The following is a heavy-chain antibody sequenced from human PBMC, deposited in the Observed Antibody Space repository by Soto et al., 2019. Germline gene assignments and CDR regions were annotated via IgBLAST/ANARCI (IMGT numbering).Heavy chain of an antibody. J-gene: IGHJ6*02. Sequence: GESLKISCKGSGYSLTSYWIGWVRQMPGKGLEWMGIIYPGDSDTRYSPSFQGQVTISADKSISTAYLQWSSLKDSDTAMYYCARHESEGGNSHYYYYYGMDVWGQGTTVTVSS. D-gene: IGHD2-21*02. CDR3: ARHESEGGNSHYYYYYGMDV. CDR2: IYPGDSDT. CDR1: GYSLTSYW. V-gene: IGHV5-51*01.